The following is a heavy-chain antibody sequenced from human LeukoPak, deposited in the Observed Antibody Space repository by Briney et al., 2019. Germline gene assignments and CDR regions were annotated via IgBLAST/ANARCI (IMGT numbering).Heavy chain of an antibody. CDR2: IYYSGST. Sequence: SETLSLTCTVSGGSISSYYWSWIRQPPGKGLEWIGYIYYSGSTNYSPSLKSRVTISVDTSKNQFSLKLSSVTAADTAVYYCARQGYSAYEIFNDGSQGTLVTV. CDR3: ARQGYSAYEIFND. V-gene: IGHV4-59*08. CDR1: GGSISSYY. D-gene: IGHD5-12*01. J-gene: IGHJ4*02.